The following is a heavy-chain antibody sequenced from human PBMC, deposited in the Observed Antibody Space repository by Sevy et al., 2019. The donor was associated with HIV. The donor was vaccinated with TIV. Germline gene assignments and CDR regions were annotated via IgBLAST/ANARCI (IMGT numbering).Heavy chain of an antibody. J-gene: IGHJ4*02. D-gene: IGHD3-22*01. Sequence: ASVKVSGKASGYTFTGYYVHWLRQAPGQGLEWMGWINPKTGGTYFAKKFQDRVTMTTGTSITTAYMELSGLRFDDTAVYYCARMGDYFDTSGYYPLKYWGQGTLVTVSS. CDR2: INPKTGGT. CDR3: ARMGDYFDTSGYYPLKY. CDR1: GYTFTGYY. V-gene: IGHV1-2*02.